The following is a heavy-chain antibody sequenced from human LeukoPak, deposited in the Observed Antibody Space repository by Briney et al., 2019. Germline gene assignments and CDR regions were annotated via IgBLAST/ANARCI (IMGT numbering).Heavy chain of an antibody. CDR2: INPSGGST. V-gene: IGHV1-46*01. CDR1: GYTFTSYG. D-gene: IGHD6-13*01. Sequence: GASVKVSCKASGYTFTSYGISWVRQAPGQGLEWMGLINPSGGSTRYAQKFQGRVTTTRDMSTSTVYMELSSLRSEDTAVYYCARASIAAAGTYYYYYYMDVWGKGTTVTISS. CDR3: ARASIAAAGTYYYYYYMDV. J-gene: IGHJ6*03.